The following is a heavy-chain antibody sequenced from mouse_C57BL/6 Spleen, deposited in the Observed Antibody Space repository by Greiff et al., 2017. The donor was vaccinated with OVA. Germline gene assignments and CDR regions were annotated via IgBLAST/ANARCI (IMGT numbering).Heavy chain of an antibody. CDR3: ARRYGSFDY. CDR2: IRTKANGSTT. V-gene: IGHV7-3*01. D-gene: IGHD1-1*01. Sequence: DVLLVESGGGLVQPGGSLSLSCAASGFTFTDYYMSWVRQPPGKALEWLGFIRTKANGSTTEYSVTVKGRFTISRDNSHSILYLQMNALRAEDSATYYCARRYGSFDYWGQGTTLTVSA. J-gene: IGHJ2*01. CDR1: GFTFTDYY.